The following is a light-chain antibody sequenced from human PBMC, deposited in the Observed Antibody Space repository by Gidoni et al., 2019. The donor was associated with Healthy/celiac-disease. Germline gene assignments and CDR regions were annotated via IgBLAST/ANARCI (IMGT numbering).Light chain of an antibody. CDR1: QSVLYSSNNKNY. Sequence: IVMTQSPDSLAVSLGERATINCKSSQSVLYSSNNKNYLAWYQKKPGQPPKLLIYWASTRESGVPDRFSGSGSGTDFTLTISSLQAEDVAVYYCQQYDSTPLSFGQGTKVEIK. CDR2: WAS. J-gene: IGKJ1*01. V-gene: IGKV4-1*01. CDR3: QQYDSTPLS.